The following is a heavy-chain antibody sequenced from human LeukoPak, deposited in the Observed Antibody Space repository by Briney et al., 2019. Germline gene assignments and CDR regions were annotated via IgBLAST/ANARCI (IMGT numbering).Heavy chain of an antibody. CDR2: IYYSGST. J-gene: IGHJ4*02. D-gene: IGHD3-22*01. Sequence: SETLSLTCTVSGGSISSYYWSWIRQPPGKGLEWIGYIYYSGSTNYNPSLKSRVTISVDTSKNQFSLKLSSVTAADTAVYYCARHGGDTMIVVVPNFDYWGQGTLVTVSS. CDR3: ARHGGDTMIVVVPNFDY. V-gene: IGHV4-59*08. CDR1: GGSISSYY.